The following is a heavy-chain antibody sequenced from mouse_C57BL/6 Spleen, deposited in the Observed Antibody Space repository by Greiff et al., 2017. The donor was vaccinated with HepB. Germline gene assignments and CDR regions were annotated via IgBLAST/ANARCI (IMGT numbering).Heavy chain of an antibody. D-gene: IGHD2-5*01. V-gene: IGHV5-4*01. CDR1: GFTFSSYA. CDR2: ISDGGSYT. J-gene: IGHJ2*01. Sequence: EVKLVESGGGLVKPGGSLKLSCAASGFTFSSYALSWVRQTPEKRLEWVATISDGGSYTYYPDNVKGRFTISRDNAKNNLYLQMSHLKSEDTAMYYCARDPSYYSNYVDYWGQGTTLTVSS. CDR3: ARDPSYYSNYVDY.